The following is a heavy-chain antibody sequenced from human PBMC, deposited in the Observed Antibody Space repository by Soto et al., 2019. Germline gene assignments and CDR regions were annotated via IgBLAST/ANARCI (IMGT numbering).Heavy chain of an antibody. Sequence: VQLVQSGAEVKKPGASVNVSCKEYGYTFTSYYLHWVRQAPGQGLEWRGLIDPTGGTTAYAQNLQGRVTMTRDTSTSTVYMELSSLIYEDTAVYSCARVVWYEISGTLDYWGQGTLVTVSS. CDR3: ARVVWYEISGTLDY. CDR2: IDPTGGTT. J-gene: IGHJ4*02. V-gene: IGHV1-46*01. D-gene: IGHD6-19*01. CDR1: GYTFTSYY.